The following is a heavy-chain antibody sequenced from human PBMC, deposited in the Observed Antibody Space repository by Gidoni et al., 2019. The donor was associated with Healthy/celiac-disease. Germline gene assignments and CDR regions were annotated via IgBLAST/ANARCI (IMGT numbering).Heavy chain of an antibody. CDR2: ISSSSSYI. CDR3: ARDGVATIFGPGNNWFDP. J-gene: IGHJ5*02. D-gene: IGHD5-12*01. V-gene: IGHV3-21*01. CDR1: GCTFSSYS. Sequence: EVQLVESGGGLVKPGGSLRHSCAASGCTFSSYSMNWVRQAPGKGLECVSSISSSSSYISYADSVKGRFTISRDNAKNSLYLQMNSLRAEDTAVYYCARDGVATIFGPGNNWFDPWGQGTLVTVSS.